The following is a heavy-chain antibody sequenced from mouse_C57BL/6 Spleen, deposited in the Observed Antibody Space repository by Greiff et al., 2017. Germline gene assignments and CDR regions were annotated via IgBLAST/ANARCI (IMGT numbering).Heavy chain of an antibody. J-gene: IGHJ3*01. CDR1: GYAFSSSW. Sequence: QVQLQQSGPELVKPGASVKISCKASGYAFSSSWMNWVKQRPGKGLEWIGRIYPGDGDTNYNGKFKGKATLTADKSSSTAYMQHSSLTSEDSAVYFCASVYGSIPWFAYWGQGTLVTVSA. CDR3: ASVYGSIPWFAY. V-gene: IGHV1-82*01. CDR2: IYPGDGDT. D-gene: IGHD1-1*01.